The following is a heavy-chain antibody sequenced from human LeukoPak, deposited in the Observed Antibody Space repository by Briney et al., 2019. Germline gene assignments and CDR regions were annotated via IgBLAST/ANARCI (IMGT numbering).Heavy chain of an antibody. V-gene: IGHV1-18*01. CDR3: ARGGWELPDHDAFDI. J-gene: IGHJ3*02. Sequence: GASVTVSCKASGYTFTSYGISWVRQAPGQGLEWMGWISAYNGNTNYAQKLQGRVTMTTDTSTSTAYMELRSLRSDDTAVYYCARGGWELPDHDAFDIWGQGTMVTVSS. D-gene: IGHD1-26*01. CDR1: GYTFTSYG. CDR2: ISAYNGNT.